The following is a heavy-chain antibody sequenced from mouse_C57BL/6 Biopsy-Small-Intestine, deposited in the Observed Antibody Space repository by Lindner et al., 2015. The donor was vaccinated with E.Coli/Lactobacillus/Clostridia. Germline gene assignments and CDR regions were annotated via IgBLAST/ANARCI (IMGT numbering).Heavy chain of an antibody. V-gene: IGHV1-39*01. D-gene: IGHD1-1*01. CDR3: TIWTYYPFDY. CDR2: INPNYGTT. Sequence: VQLQESGPELVKPGASVTLSCKASGYSFTDFNMHWVKQRNGKTLEWLGVINPNYGTTNYNQRFKGKATLTVDQSSSTAYMQLNSLTSEDSAVYYCTIWTYYPFDYWGQGTSLTVSS. CDR1: GYSFTDFN. J-gene: IGHJ2*03.